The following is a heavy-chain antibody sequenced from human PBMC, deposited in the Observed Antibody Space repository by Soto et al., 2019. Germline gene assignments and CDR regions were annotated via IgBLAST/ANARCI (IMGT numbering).Heavy chain of an antibody. CDR2: IDPSDSYT. CDR3: ARGPPGSSWYELVGGMDV. J-gene: IGHJ6*02. D-gene: IGHD6-13*01. CDR1: GYSFTSYW. V-gene: IGHV5-10-1*01. Sequence: VESLKISCKGSGYSFTSYWISWVRQMPGKGLEWMGRIDPSDSYTNYSPSFQGHVTISADKSISTAYLQWSSLKASDTAMYYCARGPPGSSWYELVGGMDVWGQGTTVTVSS.